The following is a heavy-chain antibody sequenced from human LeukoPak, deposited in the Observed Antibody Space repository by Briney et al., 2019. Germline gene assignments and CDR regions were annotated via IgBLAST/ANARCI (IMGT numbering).Heavy chain of an antibody. CDR1: GFTFSNYG. V-gene: IGHV3-30*18. CDR2: ISYDGSNK. J-gene: IGHJ2*01. D-gene: IGHD4-17*01. Sequence: GGSLRLSCAASGFTFSNYGMHWVRQAPGKGLEWVAVISYDGSNKYYVDSVKGRFTISRDNSKNTLYLQMNSLRAEDTAVYYCAKEFDTVTTSDWYFDLWGRGTLVTVSS. CDR3: AKEFDTVTTSDWYFDL.